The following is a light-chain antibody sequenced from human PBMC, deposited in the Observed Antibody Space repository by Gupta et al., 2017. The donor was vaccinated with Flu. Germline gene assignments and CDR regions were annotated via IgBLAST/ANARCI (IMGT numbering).Light chain of an antibody. V-gene: IGKV4-1*01. CDR1: QSLLYSSNNKNY. CDR2: WAS. CDR3: QQYYDIPWT. Sequence: DIVMTQSPDSLAVSLGERATINCKSSQSLLYSSNNKNYLAWYQQKPGQPPKLVIYWASSRESGVPDRFSGSGSGTDFTLTISRLQAEDVAVYFCQQYYDIPWTFGQGTKVEIK. J-gene: IGKJ1*01.